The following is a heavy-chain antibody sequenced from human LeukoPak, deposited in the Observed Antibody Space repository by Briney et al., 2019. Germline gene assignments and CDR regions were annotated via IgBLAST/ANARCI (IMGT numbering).Heavy chain of an antibody. CDR3: AREADYYDSSGYYETNDY. CDR2: IIPIFGTA. V-gene: IGHV1-69*13. J-gene: IGHJ4*02. D-gene: IGHD3-22*01. Sequence: ASVKVSCKASGGTFSSYAISWVRQAPGQGLEWMGGIIPIFGTANYAQKFQGRVTITADESTSTAYMELSSLRSEDTAVYYCAREADYYDSSGYYETNDYWGQGTLVTVSS. CDR1: GGTFSSYA.